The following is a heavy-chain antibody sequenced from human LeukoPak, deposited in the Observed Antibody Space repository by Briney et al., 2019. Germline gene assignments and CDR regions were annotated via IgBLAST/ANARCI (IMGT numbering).Heavy chain of an antibody. CDR2: IYSGGRT. CDR1: GFTVSSNY. Sequence: GGSLRLSCAASGFTVSSNYMSWVRQAPGKGLEWVSVIYSGGRTYYADSVKGRFTISRDNSKNTLFLQMNSLRAEDTAVYYCARDSGRYSSGWPYFDYWGQGTLVTVPS. J-gene: IGHJ4*02. D-gene: IGHD6-19*01. V-gene: IGHV3-66*01. CDR3: ARDSGRYSSGWPYFDY.